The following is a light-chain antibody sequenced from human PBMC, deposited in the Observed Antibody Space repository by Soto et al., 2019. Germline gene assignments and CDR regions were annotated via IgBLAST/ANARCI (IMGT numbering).Light chain of an antibody. CDR2: AAS. CDR3: QQSYSTPPIT. Sequence: DIQMTQSPSCLSASVGDRVCITFLPSQSIDNFLNWYQQKPGKAPNLLIYAASSLQSGVSSRFSGSGSGTEFTLTISSLQPDDFATYYCQQSYSTPPITFGQGTRLEIK. J-gene: IGKJ5*01. V-gene: IGKV1-39*01. CDR1: QSIDNF.